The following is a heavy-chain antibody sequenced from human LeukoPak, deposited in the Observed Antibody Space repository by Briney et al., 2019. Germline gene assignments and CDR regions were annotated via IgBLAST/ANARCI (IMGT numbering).Heavy chain of an antibody. CDR2: IYQSGST. D-gene: IGHD3-10*01. CDR3: ARDLVLLWFGELLPRSFDI. CDR1: GYSISSGYY. J-gene: IGHJ3*02. Sequence: SETLSLTCTVSGYSISSGYYWGWIRQPPGKGLEWIGSIYQSGSTYYNPSLKSRVTISVDTSKNQFSLKLSSVTAADTAVYYCARDLVLLWFGELLPRSFDIWGQGTMVTVSS. V-gene: IGHV4-38-2*02.